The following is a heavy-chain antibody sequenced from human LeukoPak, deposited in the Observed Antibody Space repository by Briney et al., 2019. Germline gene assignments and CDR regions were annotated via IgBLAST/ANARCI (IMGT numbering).Heavy chain of an antibody. CDR2: ISAYNGNT. CDR1: GYTFTSYG. V-gene: IGHV1-18*01. Sequence: ASVKVSCKASGYTFTSYGISWVRQAPGQGLEWMGWISAYNGNTNYAQKLQGRVTMTTDTSTSTAYMELRSLRSDDTAVYYCEREDIVVVPAARLYYYYYGMDVWGQGTTVTVSS. J-gene: IGHJ6*02. CDR3: EREDIVVVPAARLYYYYYGMDV. D-gene: IGHD2-2*01.